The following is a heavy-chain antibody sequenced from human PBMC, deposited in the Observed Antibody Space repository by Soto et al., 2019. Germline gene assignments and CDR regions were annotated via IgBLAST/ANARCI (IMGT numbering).Heavy chain of an antibody. CDR1: GFNVSNNY. CDR3: ARGSPIATRAFDI. CDR2: LFAAGLT. V-gene: IGHV3-53*01. J-gene: IGHJ3*02. Sequence: GGSLRLSCAVSGFNVSNNYFSWVRQAPGKGLEWVSILFAAGLTYNSDSVEGRFTISRDNSKNTVDLQMNSLRADDTALYYCARGSPIATRAFDIWGQGTMVTVSS.